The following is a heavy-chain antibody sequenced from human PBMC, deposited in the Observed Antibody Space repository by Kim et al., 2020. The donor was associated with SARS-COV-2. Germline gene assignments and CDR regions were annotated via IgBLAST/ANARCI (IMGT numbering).Heavy chain of an antibody. D-gene: IGHD2-21*01. J-gene: IGHJ4*02. Sequence: KPAPTSRVTISVDTSKNQFSMKLSSVTAAETAVYYCARHDQGGGDCLFDYWGQGTLVTVSS. CDR3: ARHDQGGGDCLFDY. V-gene: IGHV4-39*01.